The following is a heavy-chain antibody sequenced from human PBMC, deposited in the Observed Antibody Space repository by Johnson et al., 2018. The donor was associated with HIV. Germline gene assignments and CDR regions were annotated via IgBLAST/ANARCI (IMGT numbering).Heavy chain of an antibody. V-gene: IGHV3-30*04. CDR3: ATRKDILTGYDAFDI. J-gene: IGHJ3*02. D-gene: IGHD3-9*01. CDR2: IWYDGDNK. CDR1: GFTFSSYA. Sequence: QVQLVESGGGVVQPGRSLRLSCAASGFTFSSYAMHWVRQAPGKGLEWVAVIWYDGDNKYYADSVKGRFPISKDNSKKTRYLQMNSLGTEDTALYYCATRKDILTGYDAFDIWGQGTMVTVSS.